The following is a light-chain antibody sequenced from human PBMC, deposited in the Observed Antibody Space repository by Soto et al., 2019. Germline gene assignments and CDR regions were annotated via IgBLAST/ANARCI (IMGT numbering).Light chain of an antibody. Sequence: QSALTQPASVSGSPGPAISMSCTGTSSDVGGNTYVSWYQQHPGKAPKLLIYEVSHRPSGVSPRFSGSKSGNTASLTISGLQVEDEADYYCSSYTASTTPLYVFGTGTKLTVL. J-gene: IGLJ1*01. V-gene: IGLV2-14*01. CDR3: SSYTASTTPLYV. CDR1: SSDVGGNTY. CDR2: EVS.